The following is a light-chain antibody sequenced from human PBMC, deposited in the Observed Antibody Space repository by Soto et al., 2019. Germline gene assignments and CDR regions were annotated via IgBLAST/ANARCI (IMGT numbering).Light chain of an antibody. CDR2: DNN. CDR1: SSNIAYNY. Sequence: QSVLTQPPSISAAPGQRVTISCSGSSSNIAYNYVSWYQLLPGTAPRLLIYDNNKRPSGIPDRFSGSQSGTSATLDITGLQTADAADYYCGTWDSSLNGVIFGGGTKLTVL. J-gene: IGLJ2*01. V-gene: IGLV1-51*01. CDR3: GTWDSSLNGVI.